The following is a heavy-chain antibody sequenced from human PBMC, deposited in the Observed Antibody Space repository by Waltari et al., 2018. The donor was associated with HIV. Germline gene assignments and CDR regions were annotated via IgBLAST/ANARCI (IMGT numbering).Heavy chain of an antibody. D-gene: IGHD3-10*01. CDR3: ARAGRFGELLFRFDY. CDR1: GFTFSSYS. V-gene: IGHV3-48*02. J-gene: IGHJ4*02. CDR2: ISSSSSTI. Sequence: EVQLVESGGGLVQPGGSLRLSCAASGFTFSSYSMNWVRQAPGKGLEWVSYISSSSSTIYYADSVKGRFTISRDHAKNSLYLQMNSLRDEDTAVYYCARAGRFGELLFRFDYWGQGTLVTVSS.